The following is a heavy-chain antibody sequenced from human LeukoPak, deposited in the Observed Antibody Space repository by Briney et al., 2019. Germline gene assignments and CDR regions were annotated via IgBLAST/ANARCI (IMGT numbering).Heavy chain of an antibody. J-gene: IGHJ4*02. Sequence: SGGSLRLSCAASGFTFSSYSMNWVRQAPGKGLEWVSSMTSSSSYIYYADSVKGRFTISRDNAKNSLYLQMNSLRAEDTAVYYCARDRDIVVVPAGIDYWGQGTLVTVSS. CDR1: GFTFSSYS. V-gene: IGHV3-21*01. CDR3: ARDRDIVVVPAGIDY. D-gene: IGHD2-2*01. CDR2: MTSSSSYI.